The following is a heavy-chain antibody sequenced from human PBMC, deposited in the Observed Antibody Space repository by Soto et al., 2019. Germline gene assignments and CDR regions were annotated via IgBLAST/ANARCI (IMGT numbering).Heavy chain of an antibody. CDR1: GGTFSSYT. J-gene: IGHJ3*02. CDR2: LIPILGIE. V-gene: IGHV1-69*08. CDR3: AREIPSLDYYDSRGGAFDI. Sequence: QVQLVQSGAEVKKPGSSVKVSCKASGGTFSSYTITWVLQAPGQGLEWLGRLIPILGIENYAQKFQGRVTITAETSTRTAYMELSSLRSEHTAVYYCAREIPSLDYYDSRGGAFDIWGQGTMVTVSS. D-gene: IGHD3-22*01.